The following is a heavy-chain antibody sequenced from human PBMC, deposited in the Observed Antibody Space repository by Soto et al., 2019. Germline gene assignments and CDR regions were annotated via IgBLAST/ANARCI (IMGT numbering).Heavy chain of an antibody. CDR3: ARPPSGTMVVLD. CDR1: GFTFSSYG. D-gene: IGHD2-15*01. CDR2: ISYDGSNK. V-gene: IGHV3-30*03. J-gene: IGHJ4*02. Sequence: QVQLVESGGGVVQPGRSLRLSCAASGFTFSSYGMHWVRQAPGKGLEWVAVISYDGSNKYYADSVKGRFTISRDNSKNTLYLEMTSLRAEDTAVYYCARPPSGTMVVLDWGQATLVTVFS.